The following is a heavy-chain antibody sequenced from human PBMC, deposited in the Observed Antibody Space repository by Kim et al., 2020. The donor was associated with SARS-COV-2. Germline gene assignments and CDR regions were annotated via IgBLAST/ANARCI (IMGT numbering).Heavy chain of an antibody. J-gene: IGHJ5*01. CDR1: GFTFSNYA. V-gene: IGHV3-30-3*01. CDR2: ISYDGSSN. Sequence: GGSLRLSCAASGFTFSNYAINWVRQAPGKGLEWVSVISYDGSSNYYADSVKGRFTISRDNSKNSLYLQMNSLTVDDTALYYCVRDCGSGLRYPSLFSWG. D-gene: IGHD6-25*01. CDR3: VRDCGSGLRYPSLFS.